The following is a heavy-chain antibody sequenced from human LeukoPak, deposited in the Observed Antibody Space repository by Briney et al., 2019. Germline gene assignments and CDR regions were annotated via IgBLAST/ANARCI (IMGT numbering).Heavy chain of an antibody. CDR2: IHSSSGSI. V-gene: IGHV3-21*01. Sequence: PGGSLRLSCAASGFTFTNYNMNWVRQAPGKGLEWVSSIHSSSGSIYYADSLKGRFTISRDNAKNPLYLQMNSLRAEDTAVYYCARDLAWDAFDIWGQGTMVTVSS. CDR1: GFTFTNYN. J-gene: IGHJ3*02. CDR3: ARDLAWDAFDI.